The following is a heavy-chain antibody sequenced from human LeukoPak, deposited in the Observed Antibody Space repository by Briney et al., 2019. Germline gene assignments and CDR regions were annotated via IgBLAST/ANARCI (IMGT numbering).Heavy chain of an antibody. CDR1: GGSISSYY. V-gene: IGHV4-59*08. J-gene: IGHJ4*02. CDR2: IYYSGST. Sequence: SETLSLTCTVSGGSISSYYWSWIRQPPGKGLEWIGYIYYSGSTNYNPSLKSQVTISVDTSKNQFSLKLSSVTAADTAVYYCARLGVGYYDSSGYYDYWGQGTLVTVSS. D-gene: IGHD3-22*01. CDR3: ARLGVGYYDSSGYYDY.